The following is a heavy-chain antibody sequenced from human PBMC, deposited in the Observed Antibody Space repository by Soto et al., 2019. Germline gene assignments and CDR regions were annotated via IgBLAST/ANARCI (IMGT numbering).Heavy chain of an antibody. J-gene: IGHJ6*02. D-gene: IGHD2-2*01. CDR2: IYYSGST. CDR3: GRQPGHGCSTTCFGYYSVDG. V-gene: IGHV4-39*01. CDR1: GGSISSSSYS. Sequence: PSETLSLTCSVSGGSISSSSYSWGWIRQPPGKGLEWIGTIYYSGSTHYNPSLEGRVAISADTPNNQLSLRLSSVTAADTAVYYRGRQPGHGCSTTCFGYYSVDGWGQGTTVTVSS.